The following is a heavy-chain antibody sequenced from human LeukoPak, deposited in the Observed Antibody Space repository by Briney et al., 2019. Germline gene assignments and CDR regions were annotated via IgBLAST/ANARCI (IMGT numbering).Heavy chain of an antibody. CDR3: ARDLGWGNDYGY. Sequence: GGSLRLSCAASGLTVSSNYMSWVRQAPGEGLEWVSVIYSGGGTYYADSVKGRFTISRDTSKNMLYLQMNSLRVEDTAVYYCARDLGWGNDYGYWGQGTLVTVSS. J-gene: IGHJ4*02. V-gene: IGHV3-66*01. D-gene: IGHD5-12*01. CDR1: GLTVSSNY. CDR2: IYSGGGT.